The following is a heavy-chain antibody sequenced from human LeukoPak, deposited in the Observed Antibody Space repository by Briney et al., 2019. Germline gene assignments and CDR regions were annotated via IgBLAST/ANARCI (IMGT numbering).Heavy chain of an antibody. CDR2: IYHSGST. CDR3: ARRATSSSSGGGWFDP. J-gene: IGHJ5*02. V-gene: IGHV4-30-2*01. Sequence: SETLSLTCTVSGGSISSGGYYWSWIRQPPGKGLEWIGYIYHSGSTYYNPSLKSRVTISVDRSKNQFSLKLSSVTAADTAVYYCARRATSSSSGGGWFDPWGQGTLVTVSS. CDR1: GGSISSGGYY. D-gene: IGHD6-13*01.